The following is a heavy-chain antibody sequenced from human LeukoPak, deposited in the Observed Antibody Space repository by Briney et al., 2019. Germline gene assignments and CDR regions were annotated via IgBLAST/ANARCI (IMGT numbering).Heavy chain of an antibody. D-gene: IGHD2-2*02. J-gene: IGHJ6*02. Sequence: KSSETLSLTCTVSGDSMSSYYWTWIRQPAGKGLEWIGRVHASGSTNYNPSLKSRVTMSVDTSKNQFSLRLSSVTAADTALYYCARDRPDCSSTSCYISYYYYGMDVCGQGTTVTVSS. CDR2: VHASGST. CDR1: GDSMSSYY. V-gene: IGHV4-4*07. CDR3: ARDRPDCSSTSCYISYYYYGMDV.